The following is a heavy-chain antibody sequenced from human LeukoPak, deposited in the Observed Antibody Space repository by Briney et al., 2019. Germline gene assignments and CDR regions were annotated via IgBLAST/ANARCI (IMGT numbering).Heavy chain of an antibody. CDR2: ISGSGGIT. V-gene: IGHV3-23*01. Sequence: PGGSLRLSCTASGFTFSSYAMTWVRQPPGKGLEWVSGISGSGGITYYADSVKGRFTISRDNSKNTLCLQMNSLRAEDTAVYYCAKGPIYCSSTSCPPDYWGQGTLVTVSS. J-gene: IGHJ4*02. D-gene: IGHD2-2*01. CDR3: AKGPIYCSSTSCPPDY. CDR1: GFTFSSYA.